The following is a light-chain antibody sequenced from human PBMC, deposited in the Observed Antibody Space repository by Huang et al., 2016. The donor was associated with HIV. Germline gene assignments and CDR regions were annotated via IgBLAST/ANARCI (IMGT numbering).Light chain of an antibody. J-gene: IGKJ3*01. CDR3: HQSSSLPFT. Sequence: EIVLTQSPGFQAVTPKEKVTITCRASESIGTNLHWYQQKPDQSPKLLYKFASQSISGVPWRVSCDGSGPEFTLTINGLQPEGAATYYCHQSSSLPFTFGPGTKVDVK. V-gene: IGKV6-21*02. CDR1: ESIGTN. CDR2: FAS.